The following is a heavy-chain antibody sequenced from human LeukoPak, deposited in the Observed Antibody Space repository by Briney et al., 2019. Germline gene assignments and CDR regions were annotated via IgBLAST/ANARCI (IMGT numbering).Heavy chain of an antibody. CDR1: GGSFSGYY. D-gene: IGHD3-3*01. Sequence: SETLSLTCAVYGGSFSGYYWSWIRQPPGKGLEWIGEINHSGSTNYNPSLKSRVTISVDTSKNQFSLKLSSVTAADTAVYYCARGRANDYDFWSGYYSGYYYYGMDVWGQGTTVTVSS. CDR3: ARGRANDYDFWSGYYSGYYYYGMDV. CDR2: INHSGST. V-gene: IGHV4-34*01. J-gene: IGHJ6*02.